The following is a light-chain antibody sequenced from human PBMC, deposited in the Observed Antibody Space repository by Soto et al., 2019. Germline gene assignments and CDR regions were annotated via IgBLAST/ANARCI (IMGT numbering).Light chain of an antibody. Sequence: QSVLTQPASVSGSPGQSITISCTGTSSDVGGYNYVCWYQQHPGKAPKLVISDVSNRPSGVSDRFSGSKSGNTASLSISGLQAEDEADYDCSSYTRRSSYVSVTVTNVPVL. V-gene: IGLV2-14*01. J-gene: IGLJ1*01. CDR2: DVS. CDR1: SSDVGGYNY. CDR3: SSYTRRSSYV.